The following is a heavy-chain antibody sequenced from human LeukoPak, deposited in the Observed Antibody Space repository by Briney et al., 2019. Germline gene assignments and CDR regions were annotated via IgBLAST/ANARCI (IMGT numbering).Heavy chain of an antibody. Sequence: GGSLRLSCAASGYTFSSYGMHWVRQAPGKGLEWVAFIRYDGSNKYYADSVKGRFTISRDNSKNTLYLHMNSLRAEDTVVYYCAKEVRPFREMATITPFDYWGQGTLVTVSS. CDR3: AKEVRPFREMATITPFDY. CDR2: IRYDGSNK. CDR1: GYTFSSYG. J-gene: IGHJ4*02. V-gene: IGHV3-30*02. D-gene: IGHD5-24*01.